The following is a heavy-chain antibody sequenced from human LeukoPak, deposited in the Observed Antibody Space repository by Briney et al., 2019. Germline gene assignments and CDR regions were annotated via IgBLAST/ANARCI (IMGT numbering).Heavy chain of an antibody. D-gene: IGHD2-15*01. Sequence: ASVKVSCKASGYTFTSYDINWVRQATGQGLEWMGWMNPNSGYTGYAQKFQGRVTMTRNTSVSTAYMELSSLRSEDTAVYYCAIPLYCSTTSCSRSNYYYYVMDVWGQGTTVTVSS. CDR1: GYTFTSYD. CDR2: MNPNSGYT. CDR3: AIPLYCSTTSCSRSNYYYYVMDV. V-gene: IGHV1-8*01. J-gene: IGHJ6*02.